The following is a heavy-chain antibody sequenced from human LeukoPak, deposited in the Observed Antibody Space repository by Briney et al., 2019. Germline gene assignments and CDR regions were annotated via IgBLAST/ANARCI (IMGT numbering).Heavy chain of an antibody. J-gene: IGHJ4*02. Sequence: SVKVSCKASGGTFSSYAISWVRQAPGQGLEWMGRIIPILGIANYAQKFQGRVTITADKSTSTAYMELSSLRSEDTAVYYCARVWSSSGYYYRYWGQGTLVTVSS. CDR2: IIPILGIA. CDR3: ARVWSSSGYYYRY. D-gene: IGHD3-22*01. V-gene: IGHV1-69*04. CDR1: GGTFSSYA.